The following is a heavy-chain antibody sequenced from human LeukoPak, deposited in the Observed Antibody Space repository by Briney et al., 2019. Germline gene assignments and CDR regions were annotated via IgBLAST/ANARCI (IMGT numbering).Heavy chain of an antibody. D-gene: IGHD3-9*01. CDR1: GLTFSSYA. V-gene: IGHV3-23*01. Sequence: GGSLRLSCAASGLTFSSYAMSWARQAPGKGLEGVSANSGSGGSTYYADSVKGRFTISRDNSKNTLYLQMNSLRAEDTAVYFFLFKEKAAYDILTGYPLAWGQGTLVTVSS. CDR3: LFKEKAAYDILTGYPLA. CDR2: NSGSGGST. J-gene: IGHJ5*02.